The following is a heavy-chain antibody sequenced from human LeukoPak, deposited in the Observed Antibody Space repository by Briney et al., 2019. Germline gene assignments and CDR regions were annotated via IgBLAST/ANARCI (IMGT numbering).Heavy chain of an antibody. Sequence: SVKVSCKASGGTFSSYAISWVRQAPGQGLEWMGGIIPIFGTANYAQKFQGRVTITADESTSTAYMELSSLRSEDTAVYYCAREGDIVVVPVYYYYYMDVWGKGTTVTVSS. V-gene: IGHV1-69*13. CDR1: GGTFSSYA. CDR3: AREGDIVVVPVYYYYYMDV. CDR2: IIPIFGTA. D-gene: IGHD2-2*01. J-gene: IGHJ6*03.